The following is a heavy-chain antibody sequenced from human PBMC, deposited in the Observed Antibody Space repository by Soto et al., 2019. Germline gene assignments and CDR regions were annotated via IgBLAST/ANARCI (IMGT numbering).Heavy chain of an antibody. J-gene: IGHJ4*02. CDR2: FDPEDGET. Sequence: ASVKVSCKVSGYTLTELSIHWVRQAPGKGLEWMGGFDPEDGETIYAQSFQGRITMTEDTSTGTAYMELSSLRSEDTAVYYCATDNWNYGGRPITFDYWGQGTLVTVSS. CDR3: ATDNWNYGGRPITFDY. CDR1: GYTLTELS. V-gene: IGHV1-24*01. D-gene: IGHD1-7*01.